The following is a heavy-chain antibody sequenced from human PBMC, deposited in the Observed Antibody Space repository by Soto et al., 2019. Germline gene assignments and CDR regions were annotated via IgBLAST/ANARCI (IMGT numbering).Heavy chain of an antibody. Sequence: QVQLQESGPGLVKPSGTLSLTCAVSSGSISSSNWWSWVRQPPGKGLEWIGEIYHSGSTNYNPSLNSRVTISVNKSKNQFSLKLSSVTAADTAVYYGARCPPQLLRVGEGGLCYMDVWGKGTTVTVSS. CDR2: IYHSGST. CDR3: ARCPPQLLRVGEGGLCYMDV. J-gene: IGHJ6*03. V-gene: IGHV4-4*02. D-gene: IGHD3-10*01. CDR1: SGSISSSNW.